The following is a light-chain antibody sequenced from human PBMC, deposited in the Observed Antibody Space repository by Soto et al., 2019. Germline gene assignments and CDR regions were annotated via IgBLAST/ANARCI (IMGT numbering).Light chain of an antibody. CDR2: AAS. CDR1: QGLSSW. CDR3: QQAKRFPLT. V-gene: IGKV1D-12*01. Sequence: DIQMTQSPSSVSASVGDRVTITCRASQGLSSWLAWYQQKPGKAPKLLIYAASILQRGVPSRFSGSGSSTDLTLTINHLQPEEFATYFCQQAKRFPLTFGGGTKVEMK. J-gene: IGKJ4*01.